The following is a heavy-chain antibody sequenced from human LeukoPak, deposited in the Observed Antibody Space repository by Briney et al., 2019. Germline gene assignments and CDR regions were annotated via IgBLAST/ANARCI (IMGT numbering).Heavy chain of an antibody. D-gene: IGHD3-16*01. CDR1: GYTFTSYY. Sequence: ASVKVSCKASGYTFTSYYMHWVRQAPGQGLEWMGWINPYSGDTNYAQTFQGRITVTRDTSISTAYMELSRLRSDDTAVYYCARLVHSGVGEDDYWGQGTLVTVSS. CDR3: ARLVHSGVGEDDY. J-gene: IGHJ4*02. CDR2: INPYSGDT. V-gene: IGHV1-2*02.